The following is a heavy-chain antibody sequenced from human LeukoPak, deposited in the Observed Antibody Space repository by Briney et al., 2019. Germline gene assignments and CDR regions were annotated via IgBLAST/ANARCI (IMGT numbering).Heavy chain of an antibody. D-gene: IGHD5-18*01. J-gene: IGHJ6*03. Sequence: SETLSLTCTVSGGSISSSSYYWGWIRQPPGKGLEWTGSIYYSGSTYYNPSLKSRVTISVDTSKNQFSLKLSSVTAADTAVYYCARSHIFVYSYGPDYYYYMDVWGKGTTVTVSS. CDR2: IYYSGST. CDR1: GGSISSSSYY. V-gene: IGHV4-39*07. CDR3: ARSHIFVYSYGPDYYYYMDV.